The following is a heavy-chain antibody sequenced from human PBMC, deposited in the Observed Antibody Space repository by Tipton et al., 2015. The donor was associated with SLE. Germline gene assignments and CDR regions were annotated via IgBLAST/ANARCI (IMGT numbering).Heavy chain of an antibody. Sequence: TLSLTCAVYGGCFSGYYWCWIRQPPGKGLEWIGKINHSGSTNYNPSLKSRVTISVDTSKTHFSLRLSSVTAADTAVYYCAREGDYYDTNLPLFWGQGTLVTVSS. J-gene: IGHJ4*02. V-gene: IGHV4-34*01. CDR1: GGCFSGYY. CDR3: AREGDYYDTNLPLF. D-gene: IGHD3-22*01. CDR2: INHSGST.